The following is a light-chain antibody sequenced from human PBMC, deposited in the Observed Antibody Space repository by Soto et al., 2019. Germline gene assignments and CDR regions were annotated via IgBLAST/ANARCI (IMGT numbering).Light chain of an antibody. CDR1: SSNIGNNN. Sequence: QSVLTQPPSASATPGQRVTISCSGSSSNIGNNNSYWYQHVPGTARKLIIHHNTLRPSWVPDRFSGSKSGTSASLDISGLQSDDDSDYYCAAWDDSLGAVVFGGGTKLTVL. V-gene: IGLV1-47*02. J-gene: IGLJ2*01. CDR3: AAWDDSLGAVV. CDR2: HNT.